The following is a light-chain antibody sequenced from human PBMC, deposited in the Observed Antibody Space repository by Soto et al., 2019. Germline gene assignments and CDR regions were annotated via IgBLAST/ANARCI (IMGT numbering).Light chain of an antibody. CDR3: QQYNNWPQT. V-gene: IGKV3-15*01. CDR2: GAS. J-gene: IGKJ1*01. CDR1: QSVSSSH. Sequence: EIVMTQSPGTLSLSPGERATLSCRASQSVSSSHLAWYQQKPGQAPRLLIYGASTRATDIPARFSGSGSGTEFTLTISSLQSEDFAEYHCQQYNNWPQTFGQGTKVDIK.